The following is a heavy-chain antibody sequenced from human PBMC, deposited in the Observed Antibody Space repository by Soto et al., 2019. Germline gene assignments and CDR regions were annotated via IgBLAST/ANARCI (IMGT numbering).Heavy chain of an antibody. CDR2: ISHDGINK. J-gene: IGHJ4*01. V-gene: IGHV3-30-3*01. D-gene: IGHD2-2*01. CDR3: GRCTSTSCHLGSDY. Sequence: PGGSLRIPCAASGFTFSSYAMNWVRQAPGKGLEWVALISHDGINKYYADSVRGRFTISRDSSTNTLYLQMNSLRAADTAVYYCGRCTSTSCHLGSDYWGQGTLVTVSS. CDR1: GFTFSSYA.